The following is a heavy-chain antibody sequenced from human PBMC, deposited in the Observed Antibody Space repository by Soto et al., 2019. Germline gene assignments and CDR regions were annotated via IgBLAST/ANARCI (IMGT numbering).Heavy chain of an antibody. D-gene: IGHD5-18*01. Sequence: SETLSLTCAVYGGSFSGYYWSWIRQPPGKGLEWIGEINHSGSTNYIPSPKSGFTITVDTSRNQFPLTLSSVTAADTAVYYFASLQARERMVTKPRRPRSNLFVLWGQGTLVTVSS. CDR2: INHSGST. CDR3: ASLQARERMVTKPRRPRSNLFVL. J-gene: IGHJ5*02. V-gene: IGHV4-34*01. CDR1: GGSFSGYY.